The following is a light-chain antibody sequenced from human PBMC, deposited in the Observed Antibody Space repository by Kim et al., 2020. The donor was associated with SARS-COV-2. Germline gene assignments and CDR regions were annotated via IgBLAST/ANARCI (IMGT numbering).Light chain of an antibody. Sequence: FTCTLRSGIHVDIYNIFWYQQKPGSLPRYLLRYKSDSNKEQGSGVPSRFSGYKDASTNAGLLLISGLQSEDEADYYCAIWYSNTWVFCGGTQLTVL. CDR1: SGIHVDIYN. CDR2: YKSDSNK. J-gene: IGLJ3*02. V-gene: IGLV5-39*01. CDR3: AIWYSNTWV.